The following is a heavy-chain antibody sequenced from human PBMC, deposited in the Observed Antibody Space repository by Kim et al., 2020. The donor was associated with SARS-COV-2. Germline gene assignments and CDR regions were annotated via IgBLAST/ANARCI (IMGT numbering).Heavy chain of an antibody. V-gene: IGHV3-23*01. CDR3: AKGKSSSDWFGDDFDS. Sequence: GGSLRLSCAASGFTFSTYAMSWVRQAPGKGLEWVSAISVSGGSTYYADSVKGRFTISRDNSKNTLYLQMHSLRAEDTAVYYCAKGKSSSDWFGDDFDSWGPGALGTVSS. D-gene: IGHD3-9*01. CDR1: GFTFSTYA. CDR2: ISVSGGST. J-gene: IGHJ4*02.